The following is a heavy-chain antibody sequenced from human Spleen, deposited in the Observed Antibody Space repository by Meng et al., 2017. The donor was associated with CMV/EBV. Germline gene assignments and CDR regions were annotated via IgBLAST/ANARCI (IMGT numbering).Heavy chain of an antibody. CDR2: VYYSGST. J-gene: IGHJ5*02. CDR3: ARDVGGGLRRVDP. V-gene: IGHV4-59*01. CDR1: GGSISTYY. Sequence: SETLSLTCSVSGGSISTYYWNWIRQPPGKGLEWIGYVYYSGSTNYNPSLKSRVTISVDTSKNQFSLKLSSVTAADTAVYYCARDVGGGLRRVDPWGQGTLVTVSS. D-gene: IGHD5-12*01.